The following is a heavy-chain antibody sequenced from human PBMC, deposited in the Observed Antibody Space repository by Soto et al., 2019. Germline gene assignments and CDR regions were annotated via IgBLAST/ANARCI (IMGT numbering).Heavy chain of an antibody. D-gene: IGHD5-12*01. CDR2: ISYDGSNT. J-gene: IGHJ4*02. CDR3: ALPTKYNSGLFGLIDC. V-gene: IGHV3-30*03. Sequence: QVQLVESGGGMVQPGRSLRLSCAASGFTFSTYGMHWVRQVPGKGLEWVAVISYDGSNTYYADSVKGRFSISRDNSKNTLYLQMNSLSAEDTAVYYCALPTKYNSGLFGLIDCFGKGALVTVSS. CDR1: GFTFSTYG.